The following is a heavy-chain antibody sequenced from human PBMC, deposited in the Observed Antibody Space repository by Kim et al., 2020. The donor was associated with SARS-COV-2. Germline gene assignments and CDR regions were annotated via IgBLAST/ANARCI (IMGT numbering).Heavy chain of an antibody. CDR2: IGGSGLTT. CDR1: GFPFSSYT. V-gene: IGHV3-23*01. D-gene: IGHD1-1*01. CDR3: AKKSSIGGGNDWFDP. J-gene: IGHJ5*02. Sequence: GGSLRLSCAASGFPFSSYTMTWVRQAPGQGPEWVSIIGGSGLTTYYADSVKGRFTISRDNSKNTLYLQMSSLRAEDTALYYCAKKSSIGGGNDWFDPWGQGTLVTVSS.